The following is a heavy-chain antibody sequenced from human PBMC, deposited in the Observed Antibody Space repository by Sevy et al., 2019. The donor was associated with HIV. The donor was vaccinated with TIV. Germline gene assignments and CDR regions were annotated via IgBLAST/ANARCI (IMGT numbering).Heavy chain of an antibody. Sequence: GGSLRLSCAASGFTFSDYSLNWVRQAPGKGLEWVSYISRSGTTRHYADSVRGRFTISRDDAKNSLYLQMRRLRDEDTAVYYCARDDTASYLPVSWGQGTLVTVSS. D-gene: IGHD3-10*01. V-gene: IGHV3-48*02. CDR3: ARDDTASYLPVS. J-gene: IGHJ4*02. CDR2: ISRSGTTR. CDR1: GFTFSDYS.